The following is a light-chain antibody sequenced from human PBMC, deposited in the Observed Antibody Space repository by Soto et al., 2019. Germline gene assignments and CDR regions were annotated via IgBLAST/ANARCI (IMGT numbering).Light chain of an antibody. CDR3: QQRTNWPLT. Sequence: EIVLTQSPATLSLSPGERATLSCRASQSISSHLAWYHQKPGQAPRLLIYDASNRATGIPARFSGSGSGTDFTLTIRSLEPEDFAIYYCQQRTNWPLTFGGGTKVEIK. CDR1: QSISSH. J-gene: IGKJ4*01. V-gene: IGKV3-11*01. CDR2: DAS.